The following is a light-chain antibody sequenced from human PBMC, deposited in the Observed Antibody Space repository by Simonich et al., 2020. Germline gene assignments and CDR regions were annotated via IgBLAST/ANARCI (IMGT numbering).Light chain of an antibody. CDR2: DAS. V-gene: IGKV1-33*01. Sequence: DIQMTQSPSSLTASVGDRVTITCQARQDISNYLNWYQQKPGKAPKLLIYDASNLETWVPSRFSGSGSGTDFTFTISSLQPEDIATYYCQQYDNLLQTFGGGTKVEIK. CDR1: QDISNY. CDR3: QQYDNLLQT. J-gene: IGKJ4*01.